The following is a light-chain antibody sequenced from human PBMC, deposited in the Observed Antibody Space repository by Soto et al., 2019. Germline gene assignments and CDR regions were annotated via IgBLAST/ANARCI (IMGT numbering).Light chain of an antibody. V-gene: IGKV3-15*01. CDR2: GAS. CDR3: QQRSNWPLT. Sequence: ETVMMQSPVTLSVSPGERATLSCRASQRVSSNVAWYQQKPGQAPRLLIYGASTRATGIPARFSGSGSETEFTLTISSLQSEDFAVYYCQQRSNWPLTFGGGTKVDIK. CDR1: QRVSSN. J-gene: IGKJ4*01.